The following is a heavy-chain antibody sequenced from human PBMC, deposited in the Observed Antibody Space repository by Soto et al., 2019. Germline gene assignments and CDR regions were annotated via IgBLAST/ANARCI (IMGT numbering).Heavy chain of an antibody. J-gene: IGHJ5*02. CDR3: ARDLVPIWNYVGLAPGAQHWFDP. CDR1: GYTFNNYF. Sequence: QVQLVQSGAEVRKPGASVKVSCKASGYTFNNYFMHWVRQAPAQGLEWMGVITPSSGSTTYAQRFQGRLTITRDTSTSTVDMELRSMRSEDTAVYFCARDLVPIWNYVGLAPGAQHWFDPWGQGTLVTVSS. D-gene: IGHD1-7*01. CDR2: ITPSSGST. V-gene: IGHV1-46*02.